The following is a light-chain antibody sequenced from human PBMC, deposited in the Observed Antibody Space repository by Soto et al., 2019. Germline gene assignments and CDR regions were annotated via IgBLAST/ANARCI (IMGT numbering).Light chain of an antibody. CDR2: DVS. J-gene: IGLJ2*01. CDR3: SSQAVSSTLV. Sequence: QSVLTQPASVSGSPGQSITISCTGTSSDIGGYNYVSWYQQHPGKAPKLMIYDVSNRPSGVSNRFSGSKSGNTASLTISGLQAEDEADYYCSSQAVSSTLVFGGGTKLTLL. V-gene: IGLV2-14*01. CDR1: SSDIGGYNY.